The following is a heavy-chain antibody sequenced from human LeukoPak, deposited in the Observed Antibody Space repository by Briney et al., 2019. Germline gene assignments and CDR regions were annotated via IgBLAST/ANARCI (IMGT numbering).Heavy chain of an antibody. D-gene: IGHD3-3*01. V-gene: IGHV1-8*01. CDR3: ARGLRFLEWLLLDYYYYMDV. CDR1: GYTFTSYD. CDR2: MNPNSGNT. Sequence: ASVKVSCKASGYTFTSYDINWVRQATGQGLEWMGWMNPNSGNTGYAQKFQGRVTMTRNTSISTAYMELRSLRSGDTAVYYCARGLRFLEWLLLDYYYYMDVWGKGTTVTVSS. J-gene: IGHJ6*03.